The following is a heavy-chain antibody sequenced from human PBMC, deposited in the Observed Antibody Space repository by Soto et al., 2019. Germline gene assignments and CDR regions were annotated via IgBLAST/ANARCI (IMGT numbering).Heavy chain of an antibody. CDR3: ARHGYDSRIHYLSYFDN. Sequence: QVQLQESGPGLVKPSETLSLTCTVSGGSISSYYWSWIRQPPGKGLEWIGYIYYSGSTNYNPSLKIRVTISVDTSKNQFSLKLSSVTAADTAVYYCARHGYDSRIHYLSYFDNWGQGTLVTVSS. D-gene: IGHD3-22*01. CDR1: GGSISSYY. J-gene: IGHJ4*02. CDR2: IYYSGST. V-gene: IGHV4-59*08.